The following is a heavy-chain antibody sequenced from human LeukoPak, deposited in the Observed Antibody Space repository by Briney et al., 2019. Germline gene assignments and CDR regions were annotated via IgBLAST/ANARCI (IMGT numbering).Heavy chain of an antibody. CDR1: GFTFINSW. CDR2: ISSSSSYI. V-gene: IGHV3-21*01. J-gene: IGHJ4*02. D-gene: IGHD3-3*01. CDR3: ARDPYYDFWSGSFDY. Sequence: GGSLRLSCAASGFTFINSWMSWIRQAPGKGLEWVSSISSSSSYIYYADSVKGRFTISRDNAKNSLYLQMNSLRAEDTAVYYCARDPYYDFWSGSFDYWGQGTLVTVSS.